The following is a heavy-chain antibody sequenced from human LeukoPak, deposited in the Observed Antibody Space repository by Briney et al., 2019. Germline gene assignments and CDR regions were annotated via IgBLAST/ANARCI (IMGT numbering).Heavy chain of an antibody. CDR2: INHSGIT. CDR1: GRSFSGYY. J-gene: IGHJ6*03. Sequence: PSETLSLTCAVYGRSFSGYYWTWIRQTPGKGLEWIGEINHSGITYYNPSLTSRVTISVDTSKNQFSLKLSSVTAADTAVYYCARHKDYYYSYMDVWGKGTTVTISS. V-gene: IGHV4-34*01. CDR3: ARHKDYYYSYMDV.